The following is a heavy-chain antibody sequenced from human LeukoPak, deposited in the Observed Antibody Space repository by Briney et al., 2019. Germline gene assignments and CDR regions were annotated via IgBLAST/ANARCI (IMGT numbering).Heavy chain of an antibody. V-gene: IGHV1-2*02. J-gene: IGHJ5*02. CDR1: GYTFTGYY. CDR3: ARVCSGGSCYYDP. Sequence: EASVKVSCKASGYTFTGYYMHWVRQAPGQGLEWMGWINPNSGGTNYAQKFQGRVTMTRDTSISTAYMELSRLRSDDTAVYYCARVCSGGSCYYDPWGQGTLVTVS. D-gene: IGHD2-15*01. CDR2: INPNSGGT.